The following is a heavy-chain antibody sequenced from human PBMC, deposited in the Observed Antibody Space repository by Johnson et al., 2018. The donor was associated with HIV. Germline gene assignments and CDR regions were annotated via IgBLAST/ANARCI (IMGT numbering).Heavy chain of an antibody. J-gene: IGHJ3*02. CDR3: TTDVAWSYAFDI. V-gene: IGHV3-20*04. D-gene: IGHD2-8*01. CDR2: INWNGGST. CDR1: GFTFDDYG. Sequence: VQLVESGGGVVRPGGSLRLSCAASGFTFDDYGMSWVRQAPGKGLEWVSGINWNGGSTGYADSVKGRFTISRDDSKNTLYLQMNSLKTEDTAVYYCTTDVAWSYAFDIWGQGTMVTVSS.